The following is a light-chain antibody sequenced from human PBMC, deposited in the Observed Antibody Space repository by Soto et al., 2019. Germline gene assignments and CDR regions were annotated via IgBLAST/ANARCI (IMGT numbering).Light chain of an antibody. CDR1: SSNIGAGYD. J-gene: IGLJ1*01. CDR2: GKN. Sequence: QSVLTQPPSVSGAPGQRVTISCTGSSSNIGAGYDVHGYQHLAATAPKFLIYGKNNRHSGLPDRISGSKAGTSASLAITGAQAEDWADYYCQSYDSRLSGYVFGTGTKVTVL. V-gene: IGLV1-40*01. CDR3: QSYDSRLSGYV.